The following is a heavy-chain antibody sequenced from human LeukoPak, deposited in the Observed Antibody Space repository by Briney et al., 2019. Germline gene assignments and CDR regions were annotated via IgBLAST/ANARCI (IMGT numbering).Heavy chain of an antibody. J-gene: IGHJ4*02. CDR2: IRYDGSNK. V-gene: IGHV3-30*02. D-gene: IGHD3-22*01. CDR3: ARETVYYYDPPPPPR. CDR1: GFTFSSYG. Sequence: GGSLRLSCAASGFTFSSYGMHWVRQAPGKGLEWVAFIRYDGSNKYYADSVKGRFTISRDNSKNTLYLQMNSLRAEDTAVYYCARETVYYYDPPPPPRWGQGTLVTVSS.